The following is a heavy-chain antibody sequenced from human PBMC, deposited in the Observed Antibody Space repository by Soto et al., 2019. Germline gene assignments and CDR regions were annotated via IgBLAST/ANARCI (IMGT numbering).Heavy chain of an antibody. D-gene: IGHD6-13*01. CDR1: GFTFSDYA. CDR3: ARPSMAAPGTY. J-gene: IGHJ4*02. CDR2: IIGSGGYT. V-gene: IGHV3-23*01. Sequence: EVQLLESGGGLVQPGGSLRLSCAASGFTFSDYAMSWVRQAPGKGLEWVSSIIGSGGYTKYADSVEGRFTISRDNSKNTLSLQLNSLTADDTAVYYCARPSMAAPGTYWGQGALVTVSS.